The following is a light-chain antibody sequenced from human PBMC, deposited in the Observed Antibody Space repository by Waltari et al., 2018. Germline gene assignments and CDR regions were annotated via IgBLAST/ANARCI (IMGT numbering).Light chain of an antibody. Sequence: DIVMTQSPDSLAVSLGERATINCKSSQNVLYSSNNTNYLAWYQQKPGQSPNLLIYWASTRESGVPDRFSGSGSGTDFTLTISSLQAEDVAVYYCQQYYSTPYTFGQGTKLEIK. V-gene: IGKV4-1*01. CDR1: QNVLYSSNNTNY. CDR2: WAS. J-gene: IGKJ2*01. CDR3: QQYYSTPYT.